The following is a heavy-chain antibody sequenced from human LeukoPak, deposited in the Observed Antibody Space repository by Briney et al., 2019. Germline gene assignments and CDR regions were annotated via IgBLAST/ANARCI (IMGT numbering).Heavy chain of an antibody. V-gene: IGHV3-21*01. CDR1: GFTFSSYS. D-gene: IGHD6-6*01. CDR3: ARQLVRGVGFDY. CDR2: ISSSSSYI. J-gene: IGHJ4*02. Sequence: GGSLRLSCAASGFTFSSYSMNWVRQAPGKGLEWVSSISSSSSYIYYADSVKGRFTISRDNAKNSLYLQMNSLRAEDTAVYYCARQLVRGVGFDYWGQGTLVTVSS.